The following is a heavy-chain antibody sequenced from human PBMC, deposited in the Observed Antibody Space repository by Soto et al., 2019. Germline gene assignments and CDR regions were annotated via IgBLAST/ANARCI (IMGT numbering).Heavy chain of an antibody. Sequence: ASVKVSCKVSGYNLSKLVVYWVRQSPGKGPEWMGGFDPEDGEAFYAQRFQGRLTMTEDTSTGTAYMELTSLRSEDTAVYYCSIGGGDDTGSYYYGMDVWGHGTTVTVSS. D-gene: IGHD2-8*02. CDR1: GYNLSKLV. J-gene: IGHJ6*02. CDR2: FDPEDGEA. CDR3: SIGGGDDTGSYYYGMDV. V-gene: IGHV1-24*01.